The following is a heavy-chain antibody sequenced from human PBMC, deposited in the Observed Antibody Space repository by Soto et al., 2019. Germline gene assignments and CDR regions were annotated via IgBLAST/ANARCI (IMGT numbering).Heavy chain of an antibody. D-gene: IGHD1-26*01. Sequence: EVQLLESGGGLVQPGGSLRLSCAASGFTFSSYAMRWVRQAPGKGLEWVSAISGSGGSTYYVDSVKGRFTISRDNSKNTLDLQMNSLRAEDTAVYYCARRGSGSYYDYWGQGTLVTVSS. J-gene: IGHJ4*02. V-gene: IGHV3-23*01. CDR3: ARRGSGSYYDY. CDR2: ISGSGGST. CDR1: GFTFSSYA.